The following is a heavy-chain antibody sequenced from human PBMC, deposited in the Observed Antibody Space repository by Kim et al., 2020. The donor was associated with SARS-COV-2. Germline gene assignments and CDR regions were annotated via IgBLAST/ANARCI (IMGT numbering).Heavy chain of an antibody. CDR2: ISWNSGSI. D-gene: IGHD3-3*01. V-gene: IGHV3-9*01. J-gene: IGHJ4*01. CDR3: AKGAYDFWSGYYSFGY. CDR1: GFTFDDYA. Sequence: GGSLRLSCAASGFTFDDYAMHWVRQAPGKGLEWVSGISWNSGSIGYADSVKGRFTISRDNAKNSLYLQMNSLRAEDTALYYCAKGAYDFWSGYYSFGYWG.